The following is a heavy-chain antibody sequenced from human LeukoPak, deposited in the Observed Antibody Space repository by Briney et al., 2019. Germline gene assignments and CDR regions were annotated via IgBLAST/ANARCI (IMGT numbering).Heavy chain of an antibody. J-gene: IGHJ4*02. CDR1: GGTFSSYA. V-gene: IGHV1-69*13. Sequence: ASVKVSCKDSGGTFSSYAISWVRQAPGQGLEWMGGIIPIFGTANYAQKFQGRVTITADESTSTAYMELSSLRSEDTAVYYCAIYITIFGVVIQPFDYWGQGTLVTVSS. D-gene: IGHD3-3*01. CDR2: IIPIFGTA. CDR3: AIYITIFGVVIQPFDY.